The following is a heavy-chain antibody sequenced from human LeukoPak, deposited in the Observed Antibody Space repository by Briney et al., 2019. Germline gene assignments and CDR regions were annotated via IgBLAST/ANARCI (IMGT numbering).Heavy chain of an antibody. CDR3: AKDQPDTALDY. V-gene: IGHV3-30*18. J-gene: IGHJ4*02. CDR2: ISYDGSNK. CDR1: GFTFRSYA. D-gene: IGHD5-18*01. Sequence: GGSLRLSCTASGFTFRSYAMSWVRQAPGKGLEWVAVISYDGSNKYYADSVKGRFTISRDNSKNTLYLQMNSLRAEDTAVYYCAKDQPDTALDYWGQGTLVTVSS.